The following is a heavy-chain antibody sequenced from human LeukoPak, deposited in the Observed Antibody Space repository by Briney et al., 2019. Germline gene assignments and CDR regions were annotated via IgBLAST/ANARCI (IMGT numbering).Heavy chain of an antibody. CDR3: ARGSAVNTYYYGSGSYVVDY. V-gene: IGHV4-34*01. CDR2: INHSGST. CDR1: GGSFSGYN. Sequence: SETLSLTCAVYGGSFSGYNWSWICQTPGKGLEWVGEINHSGSTNYNPSLKSRVTISVDTSKNQFSLKLSSVTAADTAVYYCARGSAVNTYYYGSGSYVVDYWGQGTLVTVSS. D-gene: IGHD3-10*01. J-gene: IGHJ4*02.